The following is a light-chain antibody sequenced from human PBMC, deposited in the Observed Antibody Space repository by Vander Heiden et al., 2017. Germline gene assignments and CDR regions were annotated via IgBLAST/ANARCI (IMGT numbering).Light chain of an antibody. CDR2: GAS. CDR1: QSISSNY. CDR3: QHYDSSPYT. Sequence: EIVLTQPPGTLSLSPGERATLSCRASQSISSNYLAWYQQRPGQAPRLLIYGASRRATGIPDRFSGSGSGTDFTLTISRLEPEDFAVYFCQHYDSSPYTFGQGTKLEIK. V-gene: IGKV3-20*01. J-gene: IGKJ2*01.